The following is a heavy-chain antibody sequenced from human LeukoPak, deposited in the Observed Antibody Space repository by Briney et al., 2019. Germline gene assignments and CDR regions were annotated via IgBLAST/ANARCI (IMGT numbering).Heavy chain of an antibody. Sequence: GGSLRLSCAASGFTFSSYSMNWVRQAPGKGLEWVSYISSSSSTIYSADSVKGRFTISRDNAKNPLYLQMNRLRAGDTAVYYCARVRRLYYYYYMDVWGKGTTVTVS. CDR3: ARVRRLYYYYYMDV. CDR1: GFTFSSYS. D-gene: IGHD4-17*01. V-gene: IGHV3-48*01. CDR2: ISSSSSTI. J-gene: IGHJ6*03.